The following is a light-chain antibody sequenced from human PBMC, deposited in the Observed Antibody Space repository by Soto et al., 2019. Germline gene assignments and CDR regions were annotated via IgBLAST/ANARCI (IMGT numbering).Light chain of an antibody. V-gene: IGLV2-14*01. CDR3: SSYTSSSTYVV. CDR1: SSDVGGYNY. Sequence: QSALTQPASVSGSPGQSITISCTGTSSDVGGYNYVSWYQQNPGKAPKLMIYEVSNRPSGVSNRFSGSKSGNTASLTISGLQAEDEADDYCSSYTSSSTYVVFGGGTKLTVL. CDR2: EVS. J-gene: IGLJ2*01.